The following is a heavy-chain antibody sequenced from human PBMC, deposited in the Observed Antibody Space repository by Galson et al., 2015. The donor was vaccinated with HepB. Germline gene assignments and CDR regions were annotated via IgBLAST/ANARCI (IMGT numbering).Heavy chain of an antibody. Sequence: SLRLSCAASGFTFSNYVMHWVRQAPGKGLEWVAFMSYDGSNKNYADSVKGRFTISRDNSKSTLHLEMSSLKTEDMAVYYCAREVDWNSFDYWGQGTLVTVSS. CDR1: GFTFSNYV. CDR3: AREVDWNSFDY. V-gene: IGHV3-30-3*01. J-gene: IGHJ4*02. CDR2: MSYDGSNK. D-gene: IGHD1-7*01.